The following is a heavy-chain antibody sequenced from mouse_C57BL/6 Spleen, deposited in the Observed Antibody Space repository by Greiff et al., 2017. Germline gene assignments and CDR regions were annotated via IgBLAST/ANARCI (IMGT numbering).Heavy chain of an antibody. CDR2: INYDGSST. CDR1: GFTFSDYY. D-gene: IGHD2-4*01. J-gene: IGHJ2*01. V-gene: IGHV5-16*01. Sequence: EVQLVESVGGLVQPGSSMKLSCTASGFTFSDYYMAWVRQVPEKGLEWVANINYDGSSTYYLDSLKIRFFISRENAKNILYLQMSSLKSEDTATYYCARGGIYDYDALDYWGQGTTLTVSS. CDR3: ARGGIYDYDALDY.